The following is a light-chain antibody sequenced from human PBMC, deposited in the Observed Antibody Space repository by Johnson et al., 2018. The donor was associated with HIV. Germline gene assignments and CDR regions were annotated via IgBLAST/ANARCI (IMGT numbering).Light chain of an antibody. CDR2: DNN. V-gene: IGLV1-51*01. Sequence: QSVLTQPPSVSAAPGQKVTISCSGSSSNIGNNYVSWYQQLPGTAPKLLIYDNNKRPSGIPDRFSASKSGTLATLGITGLQTAYEADYYCGIWGSSLSAYVFGTGTKVTVL. CDR3: GIWGSSLSAYV. J-gene: IGLJ1*01. CDR1: SSNIGNNY.